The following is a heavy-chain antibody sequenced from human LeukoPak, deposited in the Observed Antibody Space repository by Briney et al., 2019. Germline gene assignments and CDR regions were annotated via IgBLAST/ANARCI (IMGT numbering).Heavy chain of an antibody. D-gene: IGHD6-6*01. CDR3: AREWRSSSAGITN. Sequence: PSETLSLTCTVSGGSISSYYWSWLRQPPGKGLEWIGYIYYSGSTNYNPSLKSRVTISVDTSKNQFSLKLSSVTAADTAVYYCAREWRSSSAGITNWGQGTLVTVSS. J-gene: IGHJ4*02. CDR1: GGSISSYY. CDR2: IYYSGST. V-gene: IGHV4-59*01.